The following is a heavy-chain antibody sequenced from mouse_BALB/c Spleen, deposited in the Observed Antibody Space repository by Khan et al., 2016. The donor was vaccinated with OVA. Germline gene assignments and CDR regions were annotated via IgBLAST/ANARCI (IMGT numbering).Heavy chain of an antibody. CDR1: GYSFTSGYG. V-gene: IGHV3-1*02. Sequence: EVQLQESGPGLVKPSQSLSLTCTVTGYSFTSGYGWNWIRQFPGNILEWMGYIRYSGSTNYNPSLKSRISITRDKSNNQFFLQLKSVTTEDTATYYCARTARIKYWGQGTTLTVSA. J-gene: IGHJ2*01. CDR2: IRYSGST. CDR3: ARTARIKY. D-gene: IGHD1-2*01.